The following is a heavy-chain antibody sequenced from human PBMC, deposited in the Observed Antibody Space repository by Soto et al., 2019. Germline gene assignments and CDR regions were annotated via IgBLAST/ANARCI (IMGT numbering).Heavy chain of an antibody. J-gene: IGHJ6*02. V-gene: IGHV3-15*01. CDR3: TWLRDGYNFLYGMDV. D-gene: IGHD5-12*01. CDR2: IKSKTDGGTT. CDR1: GFTFSNAW. Sequence: PGGSLRLSCAASGFTFSNAWMSWVRQAPGKGLEWVGRIKSKTDGGTTDYAAPVKGRFTISRDDSKNTLYLQMNSLKTEDTAVYYCTWLRDGYNFLYGMDVWGQGTTVTVSS.